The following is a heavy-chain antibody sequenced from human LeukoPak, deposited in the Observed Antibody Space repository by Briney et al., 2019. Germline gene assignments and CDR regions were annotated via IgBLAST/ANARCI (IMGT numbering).Heavy chain of an antibody. CDR2: IIPIIDIT. Sequence: SVKVSCKASGGTFSSYALSWVRQAPGQGLEWMGRIIPIIDITNYAQKFQGRVTITADESTGTAFMELNSLAYEDTAIYYCARDNPPYCNGGSCYSCWGQGTLVTISS. V-gene: IGHV1-69*04. CDR3: ARDNPPYCNGGSCYSC. CDR1: GGTFSSYA. J-gene: IGHJ4*02. D-gene: IGHD2-15*01.